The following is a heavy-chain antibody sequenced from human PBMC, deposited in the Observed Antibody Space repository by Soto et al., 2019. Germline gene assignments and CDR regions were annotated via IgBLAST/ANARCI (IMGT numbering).Heavy chain of an antibody. Sequence: GGSLILSCAASGFTFSSYCMHWVRQAPGKGLEWVAIIWYDGGNKYYADSVKGRFTISRDNSKNTLYLQMNSLRAEDTAVYYCARDKFLLSYWGQGTLVTVSS. CDR1: GFTFSSYC. V-gene: IGHV3-33*01. CDR2: IWYDGGNK. D-gene: IGHD2-15*01. CDR3: ARDKFLLSY. J-gene: IGHJ4*02.